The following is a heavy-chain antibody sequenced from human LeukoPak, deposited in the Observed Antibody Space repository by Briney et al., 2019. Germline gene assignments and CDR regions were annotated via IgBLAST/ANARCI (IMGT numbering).Heavy chain of an antibody. CDR3: AKVQWLVLLGYMDV. CDR2: ISGSGGST. J-gene: IGHJ6*03. D-gene: IGHD6-19*01. Sequence: TGGSLRLSCAASGFTFSSYGMSWVRQAPGKGLEWVSAISGSGGSTYYADSVKGRFTISRDNSKNTLYLQMNSLRAEDTAVYYCAKVQWLVLLGYMDVWGKGTTVTISS. V-gene: IGHV3-23*01. CDR1: GFTFSSYG.